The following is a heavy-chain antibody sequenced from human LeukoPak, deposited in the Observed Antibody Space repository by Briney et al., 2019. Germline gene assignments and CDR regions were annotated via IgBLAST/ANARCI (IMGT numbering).Heavy chain of an antibody. J-gene: IGHJ5*02. CDR3: ARGWPPTSLHLAHTWFDP. Sequence: GGSLRLSCAGSGFTFSSYSMNWVRQAPGKGLEWVAYISSSSSYIYIADSVKGRFTISRDNAKNSLYLQMNSLRAEDTALYYCARGWPPTSLHLAHTWFDPWGQGTLVTVSS. CDR1: GFTFSSYS. V-gene: IGHV3-21*04. CDR2: ISSSSSYI.